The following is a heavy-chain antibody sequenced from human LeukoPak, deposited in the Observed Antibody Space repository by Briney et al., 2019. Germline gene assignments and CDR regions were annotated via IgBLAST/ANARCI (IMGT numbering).Heavy chain of an antibody. V-gene: IGHV4-39*01. J-gene: IGHJ5*02. CDR1: GGSISGSTYY. Sequence: PSETLSLTCTVSGGSISGSTYYWGWIRQPPGKGLEWIGSIYYSGSTYYNPSLKSRVTISVDTSKNQFSLKLSSVTAADTAVYYCAKHDFWSGYVKWFDPWGQGTLVTVSS. D-gene: IGHD3-3*01. CDR2: IYYSGST. CDR3: AKHDFWSGYVKWFDP.